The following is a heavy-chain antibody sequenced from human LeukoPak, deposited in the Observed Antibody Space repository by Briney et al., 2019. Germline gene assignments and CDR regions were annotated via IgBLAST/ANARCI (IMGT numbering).Heavy chain of an antibody. J-gene: IGHJ4*02. CDR1: GFIFRDYG. Sequence: SGGSLRLSCAASGFIFRDYGMHWVRQAPGKGLEWVAFIRNDESDRDHADSVKGRFTISRDNSKNTLYLQMNSLTAEDTGVDYCAIYDSRGDFDYWGQGTQVTVSA. CDR2: IRNDESDR. D-gene: IGHD3-22*01. V-gene: IGHV3-30*02. CDR3: AIYDSRGDFDY.